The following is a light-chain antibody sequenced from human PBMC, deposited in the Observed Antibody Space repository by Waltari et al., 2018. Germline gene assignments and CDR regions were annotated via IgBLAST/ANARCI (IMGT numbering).Light chain of an antibody. CDR3: CSYTGSSTLGV. V-gene: IGLV2-11*01. CDR2: DVN. Sequence: QSALTQPRSVSGSPGQSVTISCIGTSSDIGAYNYVSCYQQHPGKAPKLMIYDVNNRPSGVPDRFSGSKSGTTASLIISELQAEDEADYYCCSYTGSSTLGVFGGGTKLTVL. J-gene: IGLJ3*02. CDR1: SSDIGAYNY.